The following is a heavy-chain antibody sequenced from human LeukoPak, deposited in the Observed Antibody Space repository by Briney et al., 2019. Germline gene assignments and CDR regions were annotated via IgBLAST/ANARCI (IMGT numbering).Heavy chain of an antibody. D-gene: IGHD2-2*01. J-gene: IGHJ4*02. CDR2: ISGSGGST. CDR1: GFTFSRYA. V-gene: IGHV3-23*01. Sequence: PGGSLSLPWAPYGFTFSRYARSWVRQAPGEGLEWVSAISGSGGSTYYADYVKGRFTISRDNSKNTLYLQMNSLRAEDTAVYYCAKDPPLGYCSSTSCYDPDYWGQGTLVTVSS. CDR3: AKDPPLGYCSSTSCYDPDY.